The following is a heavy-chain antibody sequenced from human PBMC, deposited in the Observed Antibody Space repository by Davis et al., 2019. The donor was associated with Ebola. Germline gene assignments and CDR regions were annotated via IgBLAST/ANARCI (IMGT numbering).Heavy chain of an antibody. CDR2: INPNSGGT. CDR3: ARAYYYDSSGYLLRAGDAFDI. CDR1: GYTFTGYY. Sequence: ASVKVSCKASGYTFTGYYMHWVRQAPGQGLEWMGWINPNSGGTNYAQKFQGRVTMTRDTSISTAYMEVRSLRSDDTAIYYCARAYYYDSSGYLLRAGDAFDIWGQGTMVTVSS. D-gene: IGHD3-22*01. V-gene: IGHV1-2*02. J-gene: IGHJ3*02.